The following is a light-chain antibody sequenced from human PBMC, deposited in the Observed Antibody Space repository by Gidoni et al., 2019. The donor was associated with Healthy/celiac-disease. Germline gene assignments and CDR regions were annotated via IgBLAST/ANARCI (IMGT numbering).Light chain of an antibody. V-gene: IGLV3-21*04. CDR3: QVWDSSSDHRV. CDR1: NIGSKS. Sequence: SYVLTQPPSVSVAPGKTARITCGGNNIGSKSVHWYQQKPGQAPVLVSYYDSDRPSGIPERFSGSNSGNTATLNISRVEAGDEADYYCQVWDSSSDHRVFGTGTKVTVL. J-gene: IGLJ1*01. CDR2: YDS.